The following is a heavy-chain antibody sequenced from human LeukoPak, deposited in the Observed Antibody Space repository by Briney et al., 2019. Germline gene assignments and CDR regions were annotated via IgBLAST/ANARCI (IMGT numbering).Heavy chain of an antibody. Sequence: TSETLSLTCTVSGGSITSSSYYWSWIRQPAGKGLEWIGRIYTSGSTNYNPSLKSRVTMSVDTSKNQFSLKLSSVTAADTAVYYCARETTWYPDYWGQGTLVTVSS. CDR1: GGSITSSSYY. CDR2: IYTSGST. V-gene: IGHV4-61*02. CDR3: ARETTWYPDY. J-gene: IGHJ4*02. D-gene: IGHD1-1*01.